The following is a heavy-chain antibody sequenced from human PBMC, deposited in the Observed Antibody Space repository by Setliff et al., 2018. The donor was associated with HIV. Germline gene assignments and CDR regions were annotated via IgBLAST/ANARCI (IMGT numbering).Heavy chain of an antibody. V-gene: IGHV1-18*01. CDR2: ISAYNGNT. J-gene: IGHJ6*03. Sequence: ASVKVSCKASGYTFTSYGISWVRQAPGQGLEWMGWISAYNGNTNYAQKLQGRVTMTTDTSTSTAYMELRSLRSDDTAVYYCARISTYYYDSSGYFRADYCYYYMDVWGKGTTVTVSS. CDR3: ARISTYYYDSSGYFRADYCYYYMDV. CDR1: GYTFTSYG. D-gene: IGHD3-22*01.